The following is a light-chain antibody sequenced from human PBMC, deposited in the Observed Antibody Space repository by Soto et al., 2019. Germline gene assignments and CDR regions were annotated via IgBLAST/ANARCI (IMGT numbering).Light chain of an antibody. V-gene: IGLV7-43*01. CDR2: STA. CDR3: LLYDGGAWV. J-gene: IGLJ3*02. Sequence: QTVVTQEPSLTVSPGGTVTFTCASNTGAVTSDYHPNWVQQKPAQTPTSLIYSTASKHSWTPARFSGSLLGDKAALTLSGVGPEDEADYYCLLYDGGAWVFGGGTKLTVL. CDR1: TGAVTSDYH.